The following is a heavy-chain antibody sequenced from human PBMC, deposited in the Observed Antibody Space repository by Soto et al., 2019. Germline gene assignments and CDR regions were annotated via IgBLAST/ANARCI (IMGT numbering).Heavy chain of an antibody. CDR3: VRTTYFAGSSGYTRCFDY. D-gene: IGHD3-22*01. CDR2: SRDKAQGYST. V-gene: IGHV3-72*01. J-gene: IGHJ4*02. Sequence: EVQLVESGGGLVQPGGSLRLSCAVSGFTLSDHYIDWVRQAPGKGLEWVGRSRDKAQGYSTEYAASVKGRFTTSRDDSKNSVYLQMTSLKIEDTAVYYCVRTTYFAGSSGYTRCFDYWGQGTLVTVSS. CDR1: GFTLSDHY.